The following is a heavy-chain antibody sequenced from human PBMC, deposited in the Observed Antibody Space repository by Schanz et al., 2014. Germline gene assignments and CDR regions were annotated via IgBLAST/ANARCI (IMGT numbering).Heavy chain of an antibody. D-gene: IGHD1-26*01. V-gene: IGHV3-11*04. Sequence: QVQVVQSGGGLVKPGGSLRLSCAASGFIFSDYYMAWIRQAPGKGLEWVSYISGSSRTIYYADSMKGRFTVSRDNAENALYLQMNSLRAEDTGLYFCARGGSGSHYRLDYWGQGTLVTVSS. CDR2: ISGSSRTI. CDR3: ARGGSGSHYRLDY. J-gene: IGHJ4*02. CDR1: GFIFSDYY.